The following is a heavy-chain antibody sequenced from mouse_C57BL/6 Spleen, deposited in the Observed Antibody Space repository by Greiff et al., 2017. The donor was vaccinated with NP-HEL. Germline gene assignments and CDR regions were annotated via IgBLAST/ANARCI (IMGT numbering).Heavy chain of an antibody. CDR2: ISGGGGNT. D-gene: IGHD2-1*01. V-gene: IGHV5-9*01. J-gene: IGHJ2*01. CDR3: ARGGNYRGYFDY. Sequence: DVKLVESGGGLVKPGGSLKLSCAASGFTFSSYTMSWVRQTPEKRLEWVATISGGGGNTYYPDSVKGRFTISRDNAKNTLYLQMSSLRSEDTALYYCARGGNYRGYFDYWGQGTTLTVSS. CDR1: GFTFSSYT.